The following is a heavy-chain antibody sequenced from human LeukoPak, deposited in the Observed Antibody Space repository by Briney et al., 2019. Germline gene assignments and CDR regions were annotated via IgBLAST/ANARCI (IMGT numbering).Heavy chain of an antibody. V-gene: IGHV4-34*01. J-gene: IGHJ4*02. CDR3: AREDYDFWSGYPTYFDY. CDR2: INHSGST. CDR1: GGSISSYY. D-gene: IGHD3-3*01. Sequence: SETLSLTCTVSGGSISSYYWSWIRQPPGRGLEWIGEINHSGSTNYNPSLKSRVTISVDTSKNQFSLKLSSVTAADTAVYYCAREDYDFWSGYPTYFDYWGQGTLVTVSS.